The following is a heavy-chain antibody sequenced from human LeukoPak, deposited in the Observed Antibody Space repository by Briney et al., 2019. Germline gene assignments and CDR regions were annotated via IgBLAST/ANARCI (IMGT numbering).Heavy chain of an antibody. CDR3: ARGGQYYYGSGSYYNVFDY. Sequence: GGSLQISCKGSGYRFTSYWIGWVRQMPGKGLEWMGIIYPGDSDTRYSPSFQGQVTISADKSISTAYLQWSSLKASDTAMYYCARGGQYYYGSGSYYNVFDYWGQGTLVTVSS. CDR1: GYRFTSYW. CDR2: IYPGDSDT. D-gene: IGHD3-10*01. V-gene: IGHV5-51*01. J-gene: IGHJ4*02.